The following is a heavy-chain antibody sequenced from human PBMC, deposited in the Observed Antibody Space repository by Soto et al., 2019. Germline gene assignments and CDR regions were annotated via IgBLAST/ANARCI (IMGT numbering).Heavy chain of an antibody. J-gene: IGHJ4*02. CDR1: GGSVSSGSYY. D-gene: IGHD2-15*01. Sequence: SETLSLTCTVSGGSVSSGSYYWSWIRQPPGKGLEWIGYIYYSGSTNYNPSLKSRVTISVDTSKNQFSLKLSSVTAADTAVYYCAAGYPDYFDYWGQGTLVT. CDR2: IYYSGST. CDR3: AAGYPDYFDY. V-gene: IGHV4-61*01.